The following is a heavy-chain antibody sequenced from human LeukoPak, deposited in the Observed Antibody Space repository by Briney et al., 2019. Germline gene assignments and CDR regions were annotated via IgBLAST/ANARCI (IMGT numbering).Heavy chain of an antibody. CDR3: AKTRPLDSSSWSHGDY. CDR2: ITASGTAM. J-gene: IGHJ4*02. Sequence: GGSLRLSCAASGFTFSSYSMNWVRQAPGKGLEWVSHITASGTAMFYADSVKGRFTISRDNSKNTLYLQMNSLRAEDTAVYYCAKTRPLDSSSWSHGDYWGQGTLVTVSS. D-gene: IGHD6-13*01. V-gene: IGHV3-23*01. CDR1: GFTFSSYS.